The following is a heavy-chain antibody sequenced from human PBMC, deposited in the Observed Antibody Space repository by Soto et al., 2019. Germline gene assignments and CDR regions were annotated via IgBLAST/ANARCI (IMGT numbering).Heavy chain of an antibody. CDR2: IGQTPTNT. V-gene: IGHV3-23*01. Sequence: LRLSCAASGFTFSHYAMNWVRQAPGKGLEWVSSIGQTPTNTYYADSVKGRFTISRDSSKNTVYLQMNSLRAEDTAVYYCANMPWYNIGPWGQGTLVTVSS. CDR1: GFTFSHYA. D-gene: IGHD1-20*01. CDR3: ANMPWYNIGP. J-gene: IGHJ5*02.